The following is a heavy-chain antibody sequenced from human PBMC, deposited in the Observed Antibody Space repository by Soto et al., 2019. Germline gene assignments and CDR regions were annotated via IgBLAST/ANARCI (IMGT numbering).Heavy chain of an antibody. CDR3: ARATKPRAVAGTWSWFDP. V-gene: IGHV3-53*01. CDR1: GFTVSSNY. CDR2: IYSGGST. J-gene: IGHJ5*02. Sequence: GGSLRLSCAASGFTVSSNYMSWVRQAPGKGLEWVSVIYSGGSTYYADSVKGRFTISRDNSKNTLYLQMNSLRAEDTAMYYCARATKPRAVAGTWSWFDPWGQGTLVTVSS. D-gene: IGHD6-19*01.